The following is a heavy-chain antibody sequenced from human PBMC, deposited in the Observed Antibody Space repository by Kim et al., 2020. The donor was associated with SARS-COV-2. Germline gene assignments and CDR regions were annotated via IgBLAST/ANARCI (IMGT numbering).Heavy chain of an antibody. CDR2: ISYDGSNK. Sequence: GGSLRLSCAASGFTFSSYGMHWVRQAPGKGLEWVAVISYDGSNKYYADSVKGRFTISRDNSKNTPYLQMNSLRAEDTAVYYCAKALVRGVIIPSYYMDV. D-gene: IGHD3-10*01. CDR1: GFTFSSYG. CDR3: AKALVRGVIIPSYYMDV. V-gene: IGHV3-30*18. J-gene: IGHJ6*03.